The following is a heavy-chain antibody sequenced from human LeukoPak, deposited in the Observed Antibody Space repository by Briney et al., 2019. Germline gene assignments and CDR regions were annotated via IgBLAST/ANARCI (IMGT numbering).Heavy chain of an antibody. J-gene: IGHJ4*02. CDR2: IYGGGST. CDR3: AKSSSSSGD. D-gene: IGHD2-2*01. CDR1: GLSVSSNF. V-gene: IGHV3-53*01. Sequence: PGGSLRLSCAATGLSVSSNFMSWVRQAPGKGLEWVSVIYGGGSTYYADSVKGRFTISRDTPKNTLYLQMNSLRVEDTAVYYCAKSSSSSGDWGQGTLVTVSS.